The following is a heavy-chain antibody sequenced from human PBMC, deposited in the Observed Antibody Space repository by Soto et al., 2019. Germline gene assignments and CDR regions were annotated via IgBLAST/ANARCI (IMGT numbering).Heavy chain of an antibody. J-gene: IGHJ6*02. V-gene: IGHV3-64D*06. CDR2: ISGYGDAT. D-gene: IGHD3-3*01. CDR1: GFTFSSNA. CDR3: VKDGLALRFVARLSTGDV. Sequence: GGSLRLSCSASGFTFSSNAMHWVRQAPGKGLEYVSAISGYGDATYYADSVKGRFTISRDNSKKTLYLQMNSLRPEDTAVYYCVKDGLALRFVARLSTGDVWGQGPTVTVSS.